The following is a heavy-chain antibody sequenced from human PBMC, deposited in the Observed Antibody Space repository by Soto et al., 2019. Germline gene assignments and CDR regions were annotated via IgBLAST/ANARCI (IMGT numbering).Heavy chain of an antibody. CDR2: IKNDGSGT. CDR3: FRGDGGYYEREGYLGRH. Sequence: EVLLVESGGGLVQPGGSLRLSCAASGFTFSTYWKHWVRQAPGKGLVWVSRIKNDGSGTYYVDSVEGRCTISRDNANTTLYLYMDSLRAEDTAAYYCFRGDGGYYEREGYLGRHWGQATLFPICS. V-gene: IGHV3-74*01. CDR1: GFTFSTYW. D-gene: IGHD3-22*01. J-gene: IGHJ4*02.